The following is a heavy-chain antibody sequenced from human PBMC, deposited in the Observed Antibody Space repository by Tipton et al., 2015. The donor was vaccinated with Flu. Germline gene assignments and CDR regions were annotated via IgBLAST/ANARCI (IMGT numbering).Heavy chain of an antibody. CDR1: GFIFSTYW. V-gene: IGHV3-21*01. Sequence: GSLRLSCAASGFIFSTYWMHWVRQAPGKGLVWVSSLTSTGSTIKYADSVKGRFTISRDNAKNSLYLQMNSLRAEDTAVYYCATYYVGYWGQGTLVTVSS. D-gene: IGHD3-10*02. CDR3: ATYYVGY. CDR2: LTSTGSTI. J-gene: IGHJ4*02.